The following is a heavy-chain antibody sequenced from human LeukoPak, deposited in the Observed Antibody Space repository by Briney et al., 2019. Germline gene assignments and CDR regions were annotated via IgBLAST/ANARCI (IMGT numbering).Heavy chain of an antibody. J-gene: IGHJ4*02. V-gene: IGHV3-73*01. CDR1: GFSFSGSA. D-gene: IGHD4-17*01. CDR2: IRSKANSYAT. CDR3: TSPKRYGDYGNDY. Sequence: PGGSLRLSCAASGFSFSGSAMHWVRQASGKGLEWVGRIRSKANSYATAYAASGNGRFTISRNNSKNMAYLQLNSLKTEDTAVYYCTSPKRYGDYGNDYWGQGTLVTVSS.